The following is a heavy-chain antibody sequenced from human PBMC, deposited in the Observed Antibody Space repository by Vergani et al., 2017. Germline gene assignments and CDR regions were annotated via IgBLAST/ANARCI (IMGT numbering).Heavy chain of an antibody. CDR3: ARVPTYCSSASGYSGAFDS. V-gene: IGHV1-2*02. J-gene: IGHJ3*02. CDR1: GYTFTGFY. D-gene: IGHD2-2*01. Sequence: QVQLVQSGAEVKKPGASVKVSCKASGYTFTGFYMHWVRQAPGQGLEWMGWINPNSGGTNYAQKFQGRVTMTRDTSISTAYMELSRLRSDDTAVYYCARVPTYCSSASGYSGAFDSWGQGRMVTVSS. CDR2: INPNSGGT.